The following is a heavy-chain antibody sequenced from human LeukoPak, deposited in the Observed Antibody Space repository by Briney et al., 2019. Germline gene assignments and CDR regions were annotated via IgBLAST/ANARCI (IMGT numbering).Heavy chain of an antibody. Sequence: GGSLRLSCAASGFTFSTYTMAWVRQAPGGGLEWVSGIGGDGGGGTYYADSVKGRFAISRDNSKSTLYLQMNSLRVEDTAVYYCVKDFGRNLGRPGSWGRGTLVSVSS. CDR3: VKDFGRNLGRPGS. V-gene: IGHV3-23*01. D-gene: IGHD3-10*01. CDR2: IGGDGGGGT. CDR1: GFTFSTYT. J-gene: IGHJ5*02.